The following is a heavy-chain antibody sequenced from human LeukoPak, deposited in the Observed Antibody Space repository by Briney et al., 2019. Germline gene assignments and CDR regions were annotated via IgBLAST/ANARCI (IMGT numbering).Heavy chain of an antibody. CDR1: GFTFSSYA. CDR3: ASTYSGSYLYFDY. J-gene: IGHJ4*02. CDR2: IYSDGNT. Sequence: PGGSLRLSCAASGFTFSSYAMSWVRQAPGKGLEWVSVIYSDGNTYYADSVKGRFTISRDNSKNTLYLQMNSLRAEDTAVYYCASTYSGSYLYFDYWGQGTLVTVSS. V-gene: IGHV3-66*01. D-gene: IGHD1-26*01.